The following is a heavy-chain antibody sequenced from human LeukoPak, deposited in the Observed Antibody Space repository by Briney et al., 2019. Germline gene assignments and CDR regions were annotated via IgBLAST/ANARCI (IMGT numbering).Heavy chain of an antibody. Sequence: PGGSLRLSCAASGFTFDDYAMHWVRQAPGKGLEWVSGISRNSGSIGYADSVKGRFTISRDNAKNSLYLQMNSLRAEDTALYYCAKAYPYYYDSSGYRGPFDIWGQGTMVTVSS. CDR2: ISRNSGSI. CDR3: AKAYPYYYDSSGYRGPFDI. J-gene: IGHJ3*02. D-gene: IGHD3-22*01. V-gene: IGHV3-9*01. CDR1: GFTFDDYA.